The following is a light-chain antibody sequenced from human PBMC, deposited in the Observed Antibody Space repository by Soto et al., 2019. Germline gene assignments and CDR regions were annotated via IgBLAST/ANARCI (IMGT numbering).Light chain of an antibody. V-gene: IGLV8-61*01. CDR1: SDSVSASYF. CDR3: VLYMRSGISV. Sequence: QAVVTQEPSFSVSPGGTVTLTCGLSSDSVSASYFPSWYQQTPGQPPRTLIYNTNTRSSGVPDRFSGSILGNRAALTITGAQADDESDYYCVLYMRSGISVFGGGTQLTVL. J-gene: IGLJ2*01. CDR2: NTN.